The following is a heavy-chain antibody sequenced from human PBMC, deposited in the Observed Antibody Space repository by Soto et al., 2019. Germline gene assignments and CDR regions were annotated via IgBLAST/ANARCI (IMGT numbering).Heavy chain of an antibody. Sequence: GGSLRLSCAASGFTFNSYVMTWVRQAPGEGLEWVSSISRSGRGSAYYADSVKGRFTISRDNSENTLFLQMNNLRDEDTALYYCARGRYLDSSDYWVANLPFDHWGLGTPVTVSS. D-gene: IGHD3-22*01. J-gene: IGHJ4*02. CDR1: GFTFNSYV. CDR3: ARGRYLDSSDYWVANLPFDH. CDR2: ISRSGRGSA. V-gene: IGHV3-23*01.